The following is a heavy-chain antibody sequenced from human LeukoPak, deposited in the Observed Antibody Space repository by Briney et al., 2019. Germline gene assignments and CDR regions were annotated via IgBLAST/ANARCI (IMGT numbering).Heavy chain of an antibody. D-gene: IGHD3-16*02. CDR3: ARHRGYDYIWGSYRYIALYYFDY. Sequence: SETLSLTCTVSGGSISSSSYYWGWIRQPPGKGLEWIGSIYYSGSTYYNPSLKSRVTISVDTSKNQFSLKLSSVTAADTAVYHCARHRGYDYIWGSYRYIALYYFDYWGQGTLVTVSS. CDR2: IYYSGST. V-gene: IGHV4-39*01. J-gene: IGHJ4*02. CDR1: GGSISSSSYY.